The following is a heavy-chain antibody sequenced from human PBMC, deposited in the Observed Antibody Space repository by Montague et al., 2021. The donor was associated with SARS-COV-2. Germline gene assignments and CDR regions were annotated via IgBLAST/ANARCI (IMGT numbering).Heavy chain of an antibody. Sequence: SETLSLTCTVSGGSISSSSYYWGWIRQPPGKGLEWIGSIYYSGSTYYNPSVKSRVTISVDTSKNQFSLKLSSVTAADTAVYYCARQDDILTGYYYYGMDVWGQGTTVTVSS. D-gene: IGHD3-9*01. CDR1: GGSISSSSYY. CDR2: IYYSGST. J-gene: IGHJ6*02. V-gene: IGHV4-39*01. CDR3: ARQDDILTGYYYYGMDV.